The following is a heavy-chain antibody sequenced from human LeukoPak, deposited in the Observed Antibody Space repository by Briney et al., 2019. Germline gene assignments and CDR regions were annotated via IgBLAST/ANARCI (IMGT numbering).Heavy chain of an antibody. V-gene: IGHV1-2*02. J-gene: IGHJ4*02. CDR2: INPNSGGT. CDR3: ARAAYYYGSGSYYYFDY. CDR1: GYTFTGYY. Sequence: ASVKVSCKASGYTFTGYYMHWVRQAPGQGLEWMGWINPNSGGTNYAQNFQGRVTMTRDTSISTAYMALSRLRSDDTAVYYCARAAYYYGSGSYYYFDYWGQGTLVTVSS. D-gene: IGHD3-10*01.